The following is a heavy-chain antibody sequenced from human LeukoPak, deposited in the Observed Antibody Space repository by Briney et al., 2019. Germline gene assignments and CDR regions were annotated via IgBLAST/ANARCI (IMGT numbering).Heavy chain of an antibody. CDR3: AKVPTPFDY. Sequence: GGSLRLSCAASGFTFSRYWMHWVRQAPGKGLVWVSRISTDGTSTTYADSVKGRFTVSRDNSKNTLYLQMNSLRAEDTAVYYCAKVPTPFDYWGQGTLVTVSS. CDR2: ISTDGTST. V-gene: IGHV3-74*01. CDR1: GFTFSRYW. J-gene: IGHJ4*02.